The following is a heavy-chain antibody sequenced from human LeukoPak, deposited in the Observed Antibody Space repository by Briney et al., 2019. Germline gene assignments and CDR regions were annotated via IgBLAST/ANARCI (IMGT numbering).Heavy chain of an antibody. CDR1: GFTFSSYW. J-gene: IGHJ5*02. D-gene: IGHD6-19*01. CDR3: ARKYSSGWYSVFDP. CDR2: IKQDGSEK. V-gene: IGHV3-7*01. Sequence: GGSLRLSCAASGFTFSSYWMSWVRQAPGKGLEWVANIKQDGSEKYYVDSVKGRFTISRDNAKNSLYLQMNSLRAEDTAVYYCARKYSSGWYSVFDPWGQGTLATVSS.